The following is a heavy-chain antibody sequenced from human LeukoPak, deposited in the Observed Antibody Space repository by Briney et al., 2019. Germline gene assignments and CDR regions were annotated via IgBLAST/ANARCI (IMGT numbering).Heavy chain of an antibody. J-gene: IGHJ3*02. V-gene: IGHV1-18*01. CDR2: ISAYNGNT. D-gene: IGHD6-13*01. CDR3: ARVVISSSSTHGAFDI. Sequence: GASVKVSCKASGYTFTSYGISWVRQAPGQGLEWMGWISAYNGNTNYVQKLQGRVTMTTDTSTSTACMELRSLRSDDTAVYYCARVVISSSSTHGAFDIWGQGTMVTVSS. CDR1: GYTFTSYG.